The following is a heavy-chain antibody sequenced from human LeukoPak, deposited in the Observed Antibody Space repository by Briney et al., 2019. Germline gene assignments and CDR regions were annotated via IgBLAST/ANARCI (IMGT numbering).Heavy chain of an antibody. CDR1: GVSFSSYG. Sequence: GGSLRLSCALSGVSFSSYGIHWVRQAPGKGLEWVALISYDGGTKYYADSVRGRFTISRDNSKNTLYLQMNSLSAEDTAVYYCAKYRGSTGLYGIGVSRQGTTVTVSS. CDR2: ISYDGGTK. D-gene: IGHD2-8*02. J-gene: IGHJ6*02. CDR3: AKYRGSTGLYGIGV. V-gene: IGHV3-30*18.